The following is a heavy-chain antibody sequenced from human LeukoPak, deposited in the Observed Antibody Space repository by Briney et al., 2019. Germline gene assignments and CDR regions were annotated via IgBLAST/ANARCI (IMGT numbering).Heavy chain of an antibody. Sequence: PGGSLRLSCAASGFTFSSYAMSWVRQAPGTRLEWVSAISGSGGSTYYADSVKGRFTISRDNSKNTLYLQMNSLRAEDTAVYYCAKDITLDRTYSTDDEAFDYWGQGTLVTVSS. V-gene: IGHV3-23*01. D-gene: IGHD6-13*01. CDR1: GFTFSSYA. CDR2: ISGSGGST. CDR3: AKDITLDRTYSTDDEAFDY. J-gene: IGHJ4*02.